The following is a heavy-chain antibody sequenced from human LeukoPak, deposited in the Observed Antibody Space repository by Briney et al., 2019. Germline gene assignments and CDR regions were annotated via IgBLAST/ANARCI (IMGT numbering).Heavy chain of an antibody. J-gene: IGHJ4*02. V-gene: IGHV4-34*01. CDR1: GGSFSGYY. CDR2: INHSGST. CDR3: ARTWPPFDY. Sequence: SETLSLTCAVYGGSFSGYYWSWIRQPPGKGLEWIGEINHSGSTNYNPSLKSRVTISVDTSKNQFSPKLSSVTAADTAVYYCARTWPPFDYWGQGTLVTVSS.